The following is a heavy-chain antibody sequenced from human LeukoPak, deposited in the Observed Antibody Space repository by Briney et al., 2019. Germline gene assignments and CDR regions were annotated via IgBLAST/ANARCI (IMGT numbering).Heavy chain of an antibody. CDR2: ISWSSGSI. D-gene: IGHD3-3*01. Sequence: GGSLRLSCAASGFTFGGYAMHWVRQAPGKGLEWVSGISWSSGSIGYADSVKGRFTISRDNAKNSLYLQMNSLRVEDTALYYCAKDYFERSGVVLEAFDIWGQVTMVSVSS. CDR3: AKDYFERSGVVLEAFDI. J-gene: IGHJ3*02. V-gene: IGHV3-9*01. CDR1: GFTFGGYA.